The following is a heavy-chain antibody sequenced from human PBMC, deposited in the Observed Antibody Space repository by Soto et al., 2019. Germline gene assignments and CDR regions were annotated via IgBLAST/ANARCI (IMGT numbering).Heavy chain of an antibody. CDR1: GVSFSNYA. CDR3: VRDPYLPAAGRLSSLHS. V-gene: IGHV3-33*01. CDR2: IWYDGVNK. D-gene: IGHD2-2*01. Sequence: GGSLRLSCAAAGVSFSNYARHWVRQAPGKGLEWVAVIWYDGVNKYYADSVEGRFTISRDNSNNTLYVQMNSLKAEDTAVYYCVRDPYLPAAGRLSSLHSWGPGTRVTRLL. J-gene: IGHJ4*02.